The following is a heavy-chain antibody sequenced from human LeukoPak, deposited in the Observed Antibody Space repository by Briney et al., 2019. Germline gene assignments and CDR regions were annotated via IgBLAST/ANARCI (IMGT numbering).Heavy chain of an antibody. CDR3: ARDSGSQQVGMDV. J-gene: IGHJ6*02. V-gene: IGHV4-59*01. Sequence: SETLSLTCTVSGGSISSYYWSWIRQPPGKGLEWIGYIYYSGSTNYNPSLKSRVTISVDASKNQFSLKLSSVTAADTAVYYCARDSGSQQVGMDVWGQGTTVTVSS. CDR2: IYYSGST. D-gene: IGHD3-10*01. CDR1: GGSISSYY.